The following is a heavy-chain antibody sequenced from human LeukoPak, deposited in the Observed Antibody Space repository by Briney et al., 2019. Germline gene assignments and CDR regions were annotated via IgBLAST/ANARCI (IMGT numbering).Heavy chain of an antibody. CDR2: INTKKGNT. Sequence: GASVKVSCKASGYTFTTYGVSWVRQAPGQGLEWMGWINTKKGNTNYAQKFQGRVSMTTDTRTSTVYMELRSLRSDDTAVYYCARVAGNAGLGAFDIWGQGTMVTVSS. CDR1: GYTFTTYG. CDR3: ARVAGNAGLGAFDI. D-gene: IGHD4-23*01. J-gene: IGHJ3*02. V-gene: IGHV1-18*01.